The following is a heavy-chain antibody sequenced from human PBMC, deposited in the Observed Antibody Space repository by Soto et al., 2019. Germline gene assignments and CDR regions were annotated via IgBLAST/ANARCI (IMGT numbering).Heavy chain of an antibody. CDR2: VTGRASST. V-gene: IGHV3-23*01. J-gene: IGHJ3*02. CDR1: GFTFPNYA. D-gene: IGHD6-25*01. Sequence: EVRLLESGGGLVQPGGSLRLSCFASGFTFPNYAMSWVRQAPGKGLEWVSVVTGRASSTYYADSVEGRFTISRDNSRNTLFLQMNSLVAEDTAVYYCAKHLPSKKKQRLWADAFHSWGQGTMLTVSS. CDR3: AKHLPSKKKQRLWADAFHS.